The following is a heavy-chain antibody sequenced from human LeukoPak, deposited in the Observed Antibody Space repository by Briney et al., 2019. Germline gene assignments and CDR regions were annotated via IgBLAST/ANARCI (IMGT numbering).Heavy chain of an antibody. CDR3: AKSHGYSYGFDY. J-gene: IGHJ4*02. CDR1: GFTFSSYA. CDR2: ISYDASNK. D-gene: IGHD5-18*01. Sequence: GGSLRLSCAASGFTFSSYAMHWVRQTPGKGLEWVAVISYDASNKYYADSVKGRFTISRDNSKNTLYLQMNSLRAEDTAVYYCAKSHGYSYGFDYWGQGTLVTVSS. V-gene: IGHV3-30*04.